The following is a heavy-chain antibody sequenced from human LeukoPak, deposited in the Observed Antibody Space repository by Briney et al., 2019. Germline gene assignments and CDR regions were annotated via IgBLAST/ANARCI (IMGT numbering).Heavy chain of an antibody. CDR2: IYYSGST. Sequence: SETLSLTCTVSGGSISSYYWSWIRQPPGKGLEWIGYIYYSGSTNYNPSLKSRVTISVDTSKNQFSLKLSSVTAADTAVYYCARDVRSSSWANNRFDPWGQGTLVTVSS. D-gene: IGHD6-13*01. CDR3: ARDVRSSSWANNRFDP. CDR1: GGSISSYY. J-gene: IGHJ5*02. V-gene: IGHV4-59*12.